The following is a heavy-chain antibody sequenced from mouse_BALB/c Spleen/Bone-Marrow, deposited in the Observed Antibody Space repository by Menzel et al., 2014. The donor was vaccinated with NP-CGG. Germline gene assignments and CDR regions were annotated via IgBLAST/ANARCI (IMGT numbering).Heavy chain of an antibody. Sequence: QVQLKESGAELVRPGSSVKISCKASGYAFSSYRMNWAQQRPGQGLEWIGQIYPGDGDINYNGKFKGKATLTADKSSGTAYMQFSSLTSEDSAVYFCARGDFDFEAWFTYWGQGTLVTVSA. CDR1: GYAFSSYR. CDR2: IYPGDGDI. J-gene: IGHJ3*01. V-gene: IGHV1-80*01. D-gene: IGHD2-4*01. CDR3: ARGDFDFEAWFTY.